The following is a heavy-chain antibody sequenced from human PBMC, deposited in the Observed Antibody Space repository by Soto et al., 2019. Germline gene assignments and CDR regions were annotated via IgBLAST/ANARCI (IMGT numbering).Heavy chain of an antibody. CDR2: LKSDNGGT. CDR1: GYTFTGHY. CDR3: ARDLCPLGSGSACPPYGLDI. V-gene: IGHV1-2*02. D-gene: IGHD3-10*01. J-gene: IGHJ6*02. Sequence: QVQLVQSGAQVKPPGASVKVSCKASGYTFTGHYMHWVRQVSGKRLEHLGWLKSDNGGTYYAPKFQGRVTFTRDTSTSTAYMELSGLQSDGTAVYFCARDLCPLGSGSACPPYGLDIWGQGTTVVVS.